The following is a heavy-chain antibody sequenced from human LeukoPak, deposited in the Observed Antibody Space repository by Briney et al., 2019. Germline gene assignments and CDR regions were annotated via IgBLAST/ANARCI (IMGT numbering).Heavy chain of an antibody. Sequence: SETLSLTCAVYGGSCSGYYWSWIRQPPGKGLEWIGEINHSGSTNYNPSLKSRVTISVDTSKNQFSLKLSSVTAADTAVYYCARPHLRRDYYYYGMDVWGKGTTVTVSS. CDR2: INHSGST. V-gene: IGHV4-34*01. CDR1: GGSCSGYY. CDR3: ARPHLRRDYYYYGMDV. J-gene: IGHJ6*04.